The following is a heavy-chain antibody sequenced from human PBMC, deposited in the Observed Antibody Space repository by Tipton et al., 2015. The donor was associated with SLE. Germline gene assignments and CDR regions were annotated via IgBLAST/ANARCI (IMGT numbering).Heavy chain of an antibody. J-gene: IGHJ6*03. V-gene: IGHV4-39*07. CDR2: IYHSGST. CDR1: GGSIRSSAYY. CDR3: ARGWRIGSSWPYYMDV. Sequence: TLSLTCTVSGGSIRSSAYYWGWIRQPPGKGLEWIGEIYHSGSTNYNPSLKSRVTISVDTSKNQFSLKLSSVTAADTAVYYCARGWRIGSSWPYYMDVWGKGTTVTVSS. D-gene: IGHD6-13*01.